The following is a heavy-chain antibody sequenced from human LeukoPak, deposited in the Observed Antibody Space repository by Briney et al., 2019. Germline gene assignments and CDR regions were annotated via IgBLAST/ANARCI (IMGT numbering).Heavy chain of an antibody. CDR3: ARDGCGGSCFHYYYYYMDV. D-gene: IGHD2-15*01. J-gene: IGHJ6*03. V-gene: IGHV4-34*01. CDR1: GGSFSGYY. CDR2: ISHSGST. Sequence: SETLSLTCAVYGGSFSGYYWSWIRQPPGKGLEWIGEISHSGSTNYNPSLISRVTISIDTSKNQFSLKLSSVTAADTAVYYCARDGCGGSCFHYYYYYMDVWGKGTTVTISS.